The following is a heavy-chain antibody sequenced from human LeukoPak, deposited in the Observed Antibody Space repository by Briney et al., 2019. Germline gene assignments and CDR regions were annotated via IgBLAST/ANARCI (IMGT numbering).Heavy chain of an antibody. CDR3: AKDTTPPKAGFDP. V-gene: IGHV3-30*02. Sequence: GGSLRLSCAASGFTFSSYGMHWVRQAPGKGLEWVAFIRYDGSNKYYADSVKGRFTISRDNSKNTLYLQMNSLRAEDTAVYYCAKDTTPPKAGFDPWGQGTLVAVSS. D-gene: IGHD1-14*01. J-gene: IGHJ5*02. CDR1: GFTFSSYG. CDR2: IRYDGSNK.